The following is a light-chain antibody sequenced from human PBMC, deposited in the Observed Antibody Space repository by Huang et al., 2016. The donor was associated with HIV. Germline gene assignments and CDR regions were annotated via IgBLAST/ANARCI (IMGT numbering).Light chain of an antibody. Sequence: EIVMTQSPLSLVVTPGESASISCRSSQSLLHSKGFNYFDWYLKKPGQSPQLLIYLASNRASGVPDRFSGSGSGTDVTLKISRVEAEDVGVFYCMQSLQTPITFGQGTRLEIK. CDR3: MQSLQTPIT. V-gene: IGKV2-28*01. CDR2: LAS. J-gene: IGKJ5*01. CDR1: QSLLHSKGFNY.